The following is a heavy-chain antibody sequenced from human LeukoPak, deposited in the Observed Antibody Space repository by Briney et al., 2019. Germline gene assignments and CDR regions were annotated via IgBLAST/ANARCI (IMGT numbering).Heavy chain of an antibody. D-gene: IGHD3-22*01. Sequence: PGGSPRLSCAASGFTYSSYGRHWVRQAPGKGLEWVSAISGSGGNTYYADSVKGRFTISRDSSKNTLYLQINSLRAEDTAVCYCAKGVLWDSSGYDAFDIWGQGTMVTVSS. CDR2: ISGSGGNT. J-gene: IGHJ3*02. CDR3: AKGVLWDSSGYDAFDI. CDR1: GFTYSSYG. V-gene: IGHV3-23*01.